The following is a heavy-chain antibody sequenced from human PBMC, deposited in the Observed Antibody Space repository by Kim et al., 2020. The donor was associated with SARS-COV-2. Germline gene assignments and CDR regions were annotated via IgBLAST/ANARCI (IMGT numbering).Heavy chain of an antibody. D-gene: IGHD2-2*02. V-gene: IGHV4-39*01. CDR2: VYYTGNT. CDR3: ARHFRGTSMQFLGLYQFDC. Sequence: SETLSLTCTVSDGSISSRGYYWGWIRQPPGKGLEWIGSVYYTGNTYYTPSLKSRLTISVDTSKNQFSLKLNSVTAADTAVYYCARHFRGTSMQFLGLYQFDCWGQGILVTVSS. J-gene: IGHJ4*02. CDR1: DGSISSRGYY.